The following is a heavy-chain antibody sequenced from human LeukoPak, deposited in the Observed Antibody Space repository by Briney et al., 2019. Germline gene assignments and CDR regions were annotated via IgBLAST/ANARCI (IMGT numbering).Heavy chain of an antibody. V-gene: IGHV3-48*01. J-gene: IGHJ6*02. CDR2: ISSSSSTI. CDR1: GFTFSSYA. Sequence: PGGSLRLSCAASGFTFSSYAMTWVRQAPGKGLEWVSYISSSSSTIYYADSVKGRFTISRDNAKNSLYLQMNSLRAEDTAVYYCARDRQWELLDYGMDVWGQGTTVTVSS. CDR3: ARDRQWELLDYGMDV. D-gene: IGHD1-26*01.